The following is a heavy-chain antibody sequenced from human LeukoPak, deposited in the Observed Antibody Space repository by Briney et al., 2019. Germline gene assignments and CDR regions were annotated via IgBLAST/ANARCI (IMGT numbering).Heavy chain of an antibody. D-gene: IGHD6-19*01. Sequence: GGSLRLSCAASGFTFSSYEMNWVRQAPGKGLEWVSYISGSSSTIYYADSVKGRFTISRDNAKNSLYLQMNSLRAEDTGVYYCVISSGWKGGYYFNFWGQGTLVTVSA. J-gene: IGHJ4*02. V-gene: IGHV3-48*03. CDR2: ISGSSSTI. CDR3: VISSGWKGGYYFNF. CDR1: GFTFSSYE.